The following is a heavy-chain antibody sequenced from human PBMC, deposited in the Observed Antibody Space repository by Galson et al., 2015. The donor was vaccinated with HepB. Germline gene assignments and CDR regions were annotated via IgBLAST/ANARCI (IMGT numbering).Heavy chain of an antibody. D-gene: IGHD6-13*01. J-gene: IGHJ5*02. CDR3: ARIASGTLAWFDP. Sequence: SLRLSCAGSGFTLSYYTMNWVRQAPGKGLEWVSSITSGSENVYYSASVKGRFTVSRDNAKTPLYLQMNSLRAEDTAVYYCARIASGTLAWFDPWGHGTLVTVSS. CDR2: ITSGSENV. V-gene: IGHV3-21*01. CDR1: GFTLSYYT.